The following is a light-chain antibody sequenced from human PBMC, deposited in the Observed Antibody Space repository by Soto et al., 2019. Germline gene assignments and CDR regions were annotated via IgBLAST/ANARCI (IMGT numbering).Light chain of an antibody. Sequence: QSALTQPPSVSGAPGQRVTISCTGSSSNIGADYDVHWFQHLPGTPPKLLIYHNTNRPSGVPDRFSGSKSGTSASLAITGLQAEDEADYYCQSYDSSLTAYVFGTGTKLTVL. J-gene: IGLJ1*01. CDR3: QSYDSSLTAYV. V-gene: IGLV1-40*01. CDR2: HNT. CDR1: SSNIGADYD.